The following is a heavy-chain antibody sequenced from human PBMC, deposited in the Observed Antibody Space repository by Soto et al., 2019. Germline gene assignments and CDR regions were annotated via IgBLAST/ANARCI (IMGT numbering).Heavy chain of an antibody. CDR1: GGSIKTTGYY. J-gene: IGHJ4*02. D-gene: IGHD4-17*01. V-gene: IGHV4-31*03. CDR2: IYHRGTP. CDR3: AGHVDSTAATDS. Sequence: QVKMQESGPGLVKPSETLSLTCTVSGGSIKTTGYYWNWIRQRPGKGLEWIGNIYHRGTPYYHPSLKSRVSLSVDTSNNHFSLRLTSVTAAYTAVYFCAGHVDSTAATDSWGQGTLVTVAA.